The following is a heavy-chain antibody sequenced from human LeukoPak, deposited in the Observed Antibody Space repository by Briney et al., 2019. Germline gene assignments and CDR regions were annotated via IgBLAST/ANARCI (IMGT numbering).Heavy chain of an antibody. Sequence: SETLSLTCTVSGYSISSGYYWGWIRQPPGRGLEWIGSISHSGSTYYNPSLKSRVTVSVDTSKNQFSLKLSSVTAADTAVYYCARSSFRAAGKGFDPWGQGTLVTVSS. D-gene: IGHD6-13*01. CDR2: ISHSGST. CDR3: ARSSFRAAGKGFDP. CDR1: GYSISSGYY. J-gene: IGHJ5*02. V-gene: IGHV4-38-2*02.